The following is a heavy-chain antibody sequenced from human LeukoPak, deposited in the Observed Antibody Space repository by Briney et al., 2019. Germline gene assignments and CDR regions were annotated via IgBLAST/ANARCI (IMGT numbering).Heavy chain of an antibody. CDR3: ARDPEKYSSSCYAFDI. CDR2: ISGSGGST. J-gene: IGHJ3*02. D-gene: IGHD6-6*01. CDR1: GFTFSSYA. V-gene: IGHV3-23*01. Sequence: GGSLRLSCAASGFTFSSYAMSWVRQAPGKGLEWVSAISGSGGSTYYADSVKGRFTISRDNSKNTLYLQMNSLRAEDTAVYYCARDPEKYSSSCYAFDIWGQGTMVTVSS.